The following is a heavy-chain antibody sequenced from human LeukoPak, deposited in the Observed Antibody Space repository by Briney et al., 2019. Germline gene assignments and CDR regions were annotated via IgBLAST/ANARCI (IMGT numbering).Heavy chain of an antibody. D-gene: IGHD3-3*01. CDR2: ISSSSSTI. CDR3: ARASRYDFWSGYPYYFDY. J-gene: IGHJ4*02. CDR1: GFTFSSYS. V-gene: IGHV3-48*01. Sequence: GGSLRLSCAASGFTFSSYSMNWVRQAPGKGLEWVSYISSSSSTIYYADSVKGRFTISRDNAKNSLYLQMNSLRAEDTAVYYCARASRYDFWSGYPYYFDYWGQGTLVTVSS.